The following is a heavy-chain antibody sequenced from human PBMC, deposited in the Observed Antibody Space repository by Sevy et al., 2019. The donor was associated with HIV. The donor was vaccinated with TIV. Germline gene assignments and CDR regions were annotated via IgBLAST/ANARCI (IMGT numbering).Heavy chain of an antibody. CDR1: GITISSHW. V-gene: IGHV3-7*01. CDR3: ARAMGV. Sequence: GGPLRLSCVGSGITISSHWMNWVRQAPGKGLEWVANINQDGSEKYHVDSVKGRFTISRDNAKNSGYLQMHSLRVEDSGVYYCARAMGVWGQGTTVTVSS. CDR2: INQDGSEK. J-gene: IGHJ6*02.